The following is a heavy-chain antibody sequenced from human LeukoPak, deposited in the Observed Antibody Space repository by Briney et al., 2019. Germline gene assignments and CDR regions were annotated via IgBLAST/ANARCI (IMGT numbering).Heavy chain of an antibody. J-gene: IGHJ6*04. CDR1: GFTFSDAW. Sequence: PGGSLRLSCAASGFTFSDAWMNCVRQVPGKGLEWVGLFKSKTNGGTTDYAAPVKGRFTMSRDDSKNTLYLQMNSLRAEDTAVYYCAELGITMIGGVWGKGTTVTISS. V-gene: IGHV3-15*01. D-gene: IGHD3-10*02. CDR3: AELGITMIGGV. CDR2: FKSKTNGGTT.